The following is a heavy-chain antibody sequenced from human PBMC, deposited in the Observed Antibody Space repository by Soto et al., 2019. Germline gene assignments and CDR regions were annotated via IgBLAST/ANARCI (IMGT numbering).Heavy chain of an antibody. CDR1: GGSISSGGYS. V-gene: IGHV4-30-2*01. D-gene: IGHD1-26*01. J-gene: IGHJ4*02. CDR3: AAGGGLPRYY. Sequence: QLQLQESGSGLVKPSQTLSLTCAVSGGSISSGGYSWSWIRQPPGKGLEWIGYIYHSGSTYYNPSRKSRVTMSVDRAKNQVSLELRSVTAAATAVYYCAAGGGLPRYYWGQGTLVTVSS. CDR2: IYHSGST.